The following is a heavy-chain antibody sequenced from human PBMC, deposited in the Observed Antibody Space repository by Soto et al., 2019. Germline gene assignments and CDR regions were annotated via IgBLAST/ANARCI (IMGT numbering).Heavy chain of an antibody. Sequence: SETLSLTCAVYGGSFSGYYWSWIRQPPGKGLEWIGEINHSGSTNYNPSLKSRVTISVDTSKNQFSLKLSSVTAADTAVYYCASQIRVVTAIHYYYGLDVWGQGTTVTVSS. CDR3: ASQIRVVTAIHYYYGLDV. J-gene: IGHJ6*02. V-gene: IGHV4-34*01. CDR1: GGSFSGYY. D-gene: IGHD2-21*02. CDR2: INHSGST.